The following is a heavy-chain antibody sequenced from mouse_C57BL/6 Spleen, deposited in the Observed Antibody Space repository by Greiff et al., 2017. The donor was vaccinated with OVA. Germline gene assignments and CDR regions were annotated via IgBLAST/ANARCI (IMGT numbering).Heavy chain of an antibody. D-gene: IGHD4-1*01. J-gene: IGHJ2*01. CDR1: GFTFSDYG. CDR2: ISSGSSTI. Sequence: EVNVVESGGGLVKPGGSLKLSCAVSGFTFSDYGMHWVRQAPEKGLEWVAYISSGSSTIYYADTVKGRFTISRDNAKNTLFLQMTSLRSEDTAMYYCARGLANWIDYWGQGTTLTVSS. V-gene: IGHV5-17*01. CDR3: ARGLANWIDY.